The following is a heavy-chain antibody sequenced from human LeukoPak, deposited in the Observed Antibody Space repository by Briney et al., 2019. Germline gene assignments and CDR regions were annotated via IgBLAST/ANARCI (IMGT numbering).Heavy chain of an antibody. CDR1: GFTFSSYE. J-gene: IGHJ4*02. V-gene: IGHV3-48*03. Sequence: GGSLRLSCAASGFTFSSYEMNWVRQAPGKGLEWVSSTSSSGSTIYYADSVKGRFTISRDNAKNSLYLQMNSLRAEDTAVYYCARARGIDLESRGLDYWGQGALVTVSS. D-gene: IGHD3-10*01. CDR3: ARARGIDLESRGLDY. CDR2: TSSSGSTI.